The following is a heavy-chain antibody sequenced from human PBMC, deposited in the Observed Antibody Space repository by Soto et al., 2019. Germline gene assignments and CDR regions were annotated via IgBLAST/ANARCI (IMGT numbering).Heavy chain of an antibody. CDR1: GDSISTYY. CDR2: LYYGRSA. CDR3: ALRSMAVVPEY. Sequence: QVQLQESGPGLVKPSETLSLTCAVSGDSISTYYCMWIRQPPGKGLESIGFLYYGRSANYNPSLKRRVSLSVDTSTNQCSLTLSSMTAADTAVYYCALRSMAVVPEYWGQGTLVTVSS. J-gene: IGHJ4*02. D-gene: IGHD3-22*01. V-gene: IGHV4-59*01.